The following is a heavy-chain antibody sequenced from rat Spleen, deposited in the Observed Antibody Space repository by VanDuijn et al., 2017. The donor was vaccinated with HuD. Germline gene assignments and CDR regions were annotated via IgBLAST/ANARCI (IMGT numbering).Heavy chain of an antibody. CDR3: TTVNYGEGPFDF. CDR2: ISYDGSST. V-gene: IGHV5-20*01. CDR1: GFTFSNYD. J-gene: IGHJ1*01. Sequence: EVQLVESGGGLVQPGRSMKLSCAASGFTFSNYDMAWVRQAPTKGLEWVASISYDGSSTYYRDSVKGRFTISRDNAKRTLYMQMESLRSEDTATYYCTTVNYGEGPFDFWGPGTMVTVSS. D-gene: IGHD1-11*01.